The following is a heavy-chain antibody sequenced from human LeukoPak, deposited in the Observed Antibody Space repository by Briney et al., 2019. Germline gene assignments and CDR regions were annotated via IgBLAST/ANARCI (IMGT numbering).Heavy chain of an antibody. J-gene: IGHJ6*02. D-gene: IGHD1-1*01. V-gene: IGHV3-23*01. CDR3: ASANDIPQLTFWYYYYGMDV. CDR1: GITFSSYA. Sequence: GGSLRLSCAASGITFSSYAMSWVRQAPGKGLEWVSAISGSGGSTYYADSVKGRFTISRDNSKNTLYLQMNSLRAEDTAVYYCASANDIPQLTFWYYYYGMDVWGQGTTVTVSS. CDR2: ISGSGGST.